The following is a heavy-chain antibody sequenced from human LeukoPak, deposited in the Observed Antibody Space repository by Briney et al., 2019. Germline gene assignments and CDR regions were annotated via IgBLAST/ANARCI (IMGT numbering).Heavy chain of an antibody. CDR3: ARGRKGRYSSSPKFDY. CDR2: TNHSGST. CDR1: GESFSGYY. V-gene: IGHV4-34*01. J-gene: IGHJ4*02. Sequence: SETLSLTCADYGESFSGYYWSWIRQPPGKGLEWIGETNHSGSTNYNPSLKSRVTISVDTSKNQYSLKLSSVTAADTAVYYGARGRKGRYSSSPKFDYWGQGTLVTVSS. D-gene: IGHD6-13*01.